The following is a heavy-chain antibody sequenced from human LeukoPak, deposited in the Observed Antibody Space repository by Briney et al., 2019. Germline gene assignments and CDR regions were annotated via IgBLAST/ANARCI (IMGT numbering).Heavy chain of an antibody. Sequence: GGSLRLSCAVSGFTFSSHTMNWVRQAPGKGLEWVSFMSGSGTYTSYAGPVKGRFIISRDNAKDSLYLQMHSLRVEDTAVYYCARDASSWYTDYWGQGTLVTVSS. D-gene: IGHD2-2*01. CDR1: GFTFSSHT. V-gene: IGHV3-21*01. CDR3: ARDASSWYTDY. CDR2: MSGSGTYT. J-gene: IGHJ4*02.